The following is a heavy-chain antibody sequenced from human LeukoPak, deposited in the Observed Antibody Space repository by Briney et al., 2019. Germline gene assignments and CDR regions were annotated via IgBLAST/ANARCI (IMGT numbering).Heavy chain of an antibody. D-gene: IGHD3-9*01. Sequence: SETLSLTCSVSGGSISSYYWSWIRQPPGKGLEWIGYIYYSGSTNYNPSLKSRVTISVDTSKNQFSLKLSSVTAADTAVYYCARMPPAHYDILTGSYWYFDLWGRGTLVTVSS. CDR2: IYYSGST. CDR1: GGSISSYY. J-gene: IGHJ2*01. CDR3: ARMPPAHYDILTGSYWYFDL. V-gene: IGHV4-59*08.